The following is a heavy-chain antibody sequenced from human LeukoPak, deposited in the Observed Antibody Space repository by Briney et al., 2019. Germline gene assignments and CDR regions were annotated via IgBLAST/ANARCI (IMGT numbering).Heavy chain of an antibody. CDR2: TSGSGGST. D-gene: IGHD4/OR15-4a*01. V-gene: IGHV3-23*01. J-gene: IGHJ4*02. Sequence: GGSLRLSCAASGFTFSSYAMSWVRQAPGKGLEWVSATSGSGGSTYYADSVKGRFTISRDNSKNALYLQMNSLRAEDTAVYYCAKLTKREGGSFDYWGQGTLVTVSS. CDR1: GFTFSSYA. CDR3: AKLTKREGGSFDY.